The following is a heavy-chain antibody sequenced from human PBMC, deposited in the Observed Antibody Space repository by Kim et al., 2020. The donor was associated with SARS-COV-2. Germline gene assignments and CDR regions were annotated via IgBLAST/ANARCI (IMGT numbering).Heavy chain of an antibody. CDR3: ARDTSTSGWYKGWYFDL. J-gene: IGHJ2*01. V-gene: IGHV3-48*02. CDR1: GFTFSSYS. Sequence: GGSLRLSCAASGFTFSSYSMNWVRQAPGKGLEWVSFISSSGTSIHYADSVKGRFTISRDNAKNSVYLQMNSLRDDDTAVYYCARDTSTSGWYKGWYFDL. CDR2: ISSSGTSI. D-gene: IGHD6-19*01.